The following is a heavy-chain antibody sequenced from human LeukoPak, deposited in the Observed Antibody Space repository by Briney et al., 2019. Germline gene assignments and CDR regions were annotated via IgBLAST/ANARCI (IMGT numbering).Heavy chain of an antibody. CDR2: INHSGST. J-gene: IGHJ3*01. V-gene: IGHV4-34*01. CDR3: ARVAVAAAGIF. CDR1: GGSFSGYY. D-gene: IGHD6-13*01. Sequence: SETLSLTCAVYGGSFSGYYWSWIRQPPGKGLEWIGEINHSGSTNYNPSLKSRVTISVDTSKNQFSLKLSSVTAADTAVYYCARVAVAAAGIFWGQGTMVTVSS.